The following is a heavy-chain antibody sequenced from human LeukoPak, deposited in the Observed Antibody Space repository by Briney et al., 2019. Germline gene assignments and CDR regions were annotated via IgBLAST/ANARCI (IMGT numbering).Heavy chain of an antibody. D-gene: IGHD6-6*01. CDR2: INHSGST. CDR3: ARGIWEAARLSQGNWFDP. V-gene: IGHV4-34*01. Sequence: PSETLSLTCAVYGESFSGYYWSWIRQPPGKGLEWIGEINHSGSTYYNPSLKSRVTISIDTSKSQFSLRVNSVTAADTAVYYCARGIWEAARLSQGNWFDPWGQGTLVTVSS. CDR1: GESFSGYY. J-gene: IGHJ5*02.